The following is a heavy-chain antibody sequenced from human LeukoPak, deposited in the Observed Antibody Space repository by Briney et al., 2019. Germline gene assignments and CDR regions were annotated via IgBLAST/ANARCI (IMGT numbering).Heavy chain of an antibody. Sequence: PGGSLRLSCASSGFLFAGYAMNWFRQAPGKGLEWVSSISSSSSYKFYADSVRGRFTISRDNAKNSLYVQMNSLRAEDTAVYYCARDRTYGSGSYDNIPPYYYYYGMDVWGQGTTVTVSS. J-gene: IGHJ6*02. CDR2: ISSSSSYK. D-gene: IGHD3-10*01. CDR1: GFLFAGYA. CDR3: ARDRTYGSGSYDNIPPYYYYYGMDV. V-gene: IGHV3-21*01.